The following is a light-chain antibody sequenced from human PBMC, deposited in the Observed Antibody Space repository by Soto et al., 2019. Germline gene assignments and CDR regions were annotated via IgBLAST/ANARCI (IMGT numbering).Light chain of an antibody. CDR2: DVS. Sequence: EIVLTQSPATLSLSPGERATLSCRASQSVDSYLAWYQQKPGQAPRLLISDVSKRAAGIPARFSGSGSGTDFTLTISGLEPEDFAVYYCQQSSNWQGTFGQGTKVEIK. V-gene: IGKV3-11*01. J-gene: IGKJ1*01. CDR3: QQSSNWQGT. CDR1: QSVDSY.